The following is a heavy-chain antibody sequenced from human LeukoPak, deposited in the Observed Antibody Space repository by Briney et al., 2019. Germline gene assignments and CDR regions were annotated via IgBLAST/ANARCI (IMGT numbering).Heavy chain of an antibody. D-gene: IGHD6-13*01. Sequence: GGSLRLSCAASGFTFSSYSMNWVRQAPGKGLEWVSSISSSSSYIYYADSVKGRFTISRDNAKISLYLQMNSLRAEDTAVYYCARASIAAAGNYYYYYGMDVWGQGTTVTVSS. J-gene: IGHJ6*02. CDR2: ISSSSSYI. CDR3: ARASIAAAGNYYYYYGMDV. CDR1: GFTFSSYS. V-gene: IGHV3-21*01.